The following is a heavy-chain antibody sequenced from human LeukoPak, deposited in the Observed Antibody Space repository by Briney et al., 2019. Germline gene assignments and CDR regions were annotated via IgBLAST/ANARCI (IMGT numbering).Heavy chain of an antibody. D-gene: IGHD5-18*01. Sequence: SETLSLTCTVSGGSISSYYWSWIRQPPGKGLEWIGYIYYSGSTNYNPSLKSRVTISVDTSKNQFSLKLSSVTAADTAVYYCARGARSYGLGLDVWGQGTTVTVYS. V-gene: IGHV4-59*01. CDR2: IYYSGST. CDR1: GGSISSYY. CDR3: ARGARSYGLGLDV. J-gene: IGHJ6*02.